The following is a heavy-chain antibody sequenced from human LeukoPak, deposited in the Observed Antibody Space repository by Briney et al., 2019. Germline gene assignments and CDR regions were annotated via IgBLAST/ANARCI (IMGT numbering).Heavy chain of an antibody. J-gene: IGHJ4*02. CDR1: RGSISNWY. CDR3: ARTTGHYLFDQ. Sequence: PSETLSLTCTVSRGSISNWYWSWIRQPAGKGLEWIGRIYDSGSTEYNPSLRSRVTMSVDTSKNEFSLKLSSVTAADTAVYYCARTTGHYLFDQWGQGTLVIVSS. CDR2: IYDSGST. V-gene: IGHV4-4*07. D-gene: IGHD3-3*01.